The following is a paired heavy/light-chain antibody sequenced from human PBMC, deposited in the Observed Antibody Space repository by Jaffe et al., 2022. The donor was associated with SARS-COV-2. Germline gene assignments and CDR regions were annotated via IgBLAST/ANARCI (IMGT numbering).Heavy chain of an antibody. CDR1: GFTFRSYP. V-gene: IGHV3-21*01. D-gene: IGHD5-12*01. J-gene: IGHJ4*02. CDR2: IDSSGSHI. Sequence: EVQLVESGGGLVKPGGPLRLSCVASGFTFRSYPMSWVRQAPGKGLEWVASIDSSGSHISYADLVKGRFTISRDSAKNSLYLQMNSLGADDTGLYYCARWGSGYGETFDLWGRGTLVTVSS. CDR3: ARWGSGYGETFDL.
Light chain of an antibody. Sequence: QSALTQPASVSGSPGQSLSISCTETSSDFGNYNSVSWYQQHPGKAPKLIIYEVSNRPSGVPHRFSGSKSGDTASLTISGLQAEDEADYYCSSRRSSGPWVFGGGTKLTVL. CDR1: SSDFGNYNS. CDR3: SSRRSSGPWV. J-gene: IGLJ3*02. V-gene: IGLV2-14*01. CDR2: EVS.